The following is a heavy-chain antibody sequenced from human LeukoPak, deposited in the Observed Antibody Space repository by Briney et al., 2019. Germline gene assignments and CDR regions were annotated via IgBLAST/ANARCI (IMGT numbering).Heavy chain of an antibody. J-gene: IGHJ4*02. CDR2: ISSDGNNN. D-gene: IGHD1-1*01. CDR1: GFTLTNYA. Sequence: GGSLRLSCAASGFTLTNYALHWVRQTTVKGVEWISLISSDGNNNVYADSVKGRFTISRDNSRNTLYLQMNSLRAEDTAVYYCVKGLVQTTMSYSVDYWGQGALVTVSS. CDR3: VKGLVQTTMSYSVDY. V-gene: IGHV3-30*18.